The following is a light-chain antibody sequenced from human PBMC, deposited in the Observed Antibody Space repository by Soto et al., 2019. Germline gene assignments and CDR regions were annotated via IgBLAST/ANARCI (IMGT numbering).Light chain of an antibody. J-gene: IGLJ1*01. CDR1: SSDVGGYNY. Sequence: QSVLTQPASVSGSPGQSITISCTGTSSDVGGYNYVSWYQHHPGKAPKLMIYEVGNRPSGVSNRFSGARSGNTASLTISGLQAEDEAEYYCNSYTSSSTFVFGTGTKLTVL. CDR2: EVG. V-gene: IGLV2-14*01. CDR3: NSYTSSSTFV.